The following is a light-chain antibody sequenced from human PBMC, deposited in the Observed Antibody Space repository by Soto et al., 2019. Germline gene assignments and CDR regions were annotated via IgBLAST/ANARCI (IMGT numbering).Light chain of an antibody. V-gene: IGLV7-46*01. CDR1: TGDVTNGRW. J-gene: IGLJ7*01. CDR3: LLFYDGVAV. Sequence: QAVVTQEPSLTVSPGGTVTLTCGSSTGDVTNGRWPYWFQQRPGQVPRTLIHDTSNKHPWTLARFSGSLLGGKAALTLSGAQPEDEAVYYCLLFYDGVAVFGGGTQLTVL. CDR2: DTS.